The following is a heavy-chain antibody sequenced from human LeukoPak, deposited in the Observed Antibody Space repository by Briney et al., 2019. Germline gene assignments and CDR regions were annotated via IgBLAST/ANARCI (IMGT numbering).Heavy chain of an antibody. CDR2: IIPIFGKA. J-gene: IGHJ4*02. V-gene: IGHV1-69*13. CDR1: GGTFSSYA. CDR3: ATAEAVAGEMGFDY. D-gene: IGHD6-19*01. Sequence: GASVKVSCKDSGGTFSSYAISWVRQAPGPGLEWMGGIIPIFGKANYAQKFHGRVTITADESTSTAYMELSSLRSEDTAVYYCATAEAVAGEMGFDYWGQGTLVTVSS.